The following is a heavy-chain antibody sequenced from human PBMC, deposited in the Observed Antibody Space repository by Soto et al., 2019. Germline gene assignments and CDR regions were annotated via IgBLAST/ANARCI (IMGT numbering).Heavy chain of an antibody. CDR2: IKNKIEGGTT. Sequence: EVQLVESGGGLVKTGGSLRLSCAASGFTLSNAWVSWVRQAPGKGLEWVGRIKNKIEGGTTDYAAPVKGRFSISRDDSKNMLYLQMNSLITADTAVYYCAPNWKLEYWGQGTLVTVSS. CDR1: GFTLSNAW. CDR3: APNWKLEY. D-gene: IGHD1-20*01. J-gene: IGHJ4*02. V-gene: IGHV3-15*01.